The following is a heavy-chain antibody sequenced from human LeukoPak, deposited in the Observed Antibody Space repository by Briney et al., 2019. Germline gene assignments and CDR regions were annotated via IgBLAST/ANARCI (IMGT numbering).Heavy chain of an antibody. D-gene: IGHD2-2*01. Sequence: GGSLRLSCAASGFTFSSYAMHWVRQAPGKGLEWVAVISYDGSNKYYADSVKGRFTISRDNSKNTLYLRMNSLRAEDTAVYYCARDLSPICSSTSCYAGSPRIFGYRGQGTLVTVSS. CDR2: ISYDGSNK. CDR1: GFTFSSYA. J-gene: IGHJ4*02. V-gene: IGHV3-30-3*01. CDR3: ARDLSPICSSTSCYAGSPRIFGY.